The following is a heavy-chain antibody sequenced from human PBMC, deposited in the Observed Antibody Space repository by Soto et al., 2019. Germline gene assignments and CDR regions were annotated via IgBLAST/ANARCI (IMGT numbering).Heavy chain of an antibody. Sequence: QVQLQESGPGLVKPSQTLSLTCTVSGGSISSGGYYWSWIRQHPGKGLEWIGYIYYSGSTYYNPSLKSRVTISVDTSKNQFSLKLSSVTAADTAVYYCARGLWFEESSSPAFDYWGQGTLVTVSS. V-gene: IGHV4-31*03. D-gene: IGHD3-10*01. J-gene: IGHJ4*02. CDR3: ARGLWFEESSSPAFDY. CDR1: GGSISSGGYY. CDR2: IYYSGST.